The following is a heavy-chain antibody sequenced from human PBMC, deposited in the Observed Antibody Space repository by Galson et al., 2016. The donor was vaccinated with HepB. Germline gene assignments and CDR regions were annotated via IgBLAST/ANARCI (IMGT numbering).Heavy chain of an antibody. CDR3: ARDPSVRLLRHFDL. CDR1: GYSFTTYT. CDR2: INTNTGNP. V-gene: IGHV7-4-1*02. Sequence: SVKVSCKASGYSFTTYTMNWVRQAPGQGLEWMGWINTNTGNPTYAQGFTGRFVFSLDTSVGTAYLQISSLKAEDTAVYYCARDPSVRLLRHFDLWGRGTLVTVSS. J-gene: IGHJ2*01. D-gene: IGHD6-25*01.